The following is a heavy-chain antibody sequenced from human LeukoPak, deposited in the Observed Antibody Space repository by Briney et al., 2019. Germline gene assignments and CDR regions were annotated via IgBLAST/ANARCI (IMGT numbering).Heavy chain of an antibody. CDR2: MYSSGST. D-gene: IGHD2-2*01. CDR1: GGSISITSYS. CDR3: ARGSPDCSSTSCYAFDAFDI. V-gene: IGHV4-39*07. Sequence: SETLSLTCTVSGGSISITSYSWGWIRQPPGKGLEWIGSMYSSGSTYYNPSLKSRVTISVDTSKNQFSLKLSSVAAADTAVYYCARGSPDCSSTSCYAFDAFDIWGQGTMVTVSS. J-gene: IGHJ3*02.